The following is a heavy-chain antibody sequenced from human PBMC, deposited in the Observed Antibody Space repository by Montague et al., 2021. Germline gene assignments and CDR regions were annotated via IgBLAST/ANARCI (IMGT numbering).Heavy chain of an antibody. V-gene: IGHV4-59*08. Sequence: SETLSLTCTVSSGSIFYALWSWVRQPPGKGLEWLGFMFYGGATSNKPSLKSRATMSIDTSTNQFSLKLSLVTAADTAVYYCAKQDYFVSGTSYKGFDPWGQGVLVTVSS. CDR2: MFYGGAT. CDR1: SGSIFYAL. J-gene: IGHJ5*02. CDR3: AKQDYFVSGTSYKGFDP. D-gene: IGHD3-10*01.